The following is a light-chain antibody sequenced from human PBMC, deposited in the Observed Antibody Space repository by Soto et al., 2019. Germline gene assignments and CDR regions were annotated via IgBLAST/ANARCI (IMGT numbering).Light chain of an antibody. CDR2: RNN. Sequence: QSVLTQPPSASGTPGQRVTISCSGSSSNIGSKYVYWYQQLPGTAPKLLIHRNNQRPSGVPDRFSGSTSGTSASLAISGLRSEDEADYYCEAWDDSLSGVVFGGGTKLTVL. V-gene: IGLV1-47*01. CDR3: EAWDDSLSGVV. CDR1: SSNIGSKY. J-gene: IGLJ2*01.